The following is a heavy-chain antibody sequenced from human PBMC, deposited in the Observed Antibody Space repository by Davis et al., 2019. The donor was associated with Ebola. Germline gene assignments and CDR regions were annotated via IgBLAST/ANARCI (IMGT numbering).Heavy chain of an antibody. CDR3: ACPYGSGSYDDYYYYGMDV. Sequence: MPSETLSLTCTVSGGSISTSSYYWGWIRQPPGKGLEWIGRIYYSCSTYYNPSLKSRVTISVDTSKNHFSLKLSSVTAADTAVYYGACPYGSGSYDDYYYYGMDVWGQGTTVTVSS. CDR2: IYYSCST. V-gene: IGHV4-39*02. CDR1: GGSISTSSYY. D-gene: IGHD3-10*01. J-gene: IGHJ6*02.